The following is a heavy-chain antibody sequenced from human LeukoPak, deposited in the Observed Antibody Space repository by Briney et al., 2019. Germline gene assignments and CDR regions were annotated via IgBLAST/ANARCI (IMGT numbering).Heavy chain of an antibody. J-gene: IGHJ5*02. CDR3: ARDEEVTPGTPLSWFDP. D-gene: IGHD1-1*01. CDR2: IYTSGST. Sequence: SETLSLTCTVSGGSISSYYWCWIRQPAGKGLEWIGRIYTSGSTNYNPSLKSRVTMSVDTSKNQFSLQLSSVTAADTAVYYCARDEEVTPGTPLSWFDPWGQGTLVTVSS. V-gene: IGHV4-4*07. CDR1: GGSISSYY.